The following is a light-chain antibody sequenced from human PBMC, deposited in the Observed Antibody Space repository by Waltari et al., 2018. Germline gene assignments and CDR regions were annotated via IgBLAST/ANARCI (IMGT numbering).Light chain of an antibody. Sequence: QSALTQAASVSGSPGQSITMSCTGTNSDVGSYNLVSWYQQNPGEPPKLMIFEVTKRPSGISNRFSGSKSGNTASLTISGLQAEDEAHYYCFSYAGSRNWVFGGGTKLTVL. CDR2: EVT. CDR1: NSDVGSYNL. CDR3: FSYAGSRNWV. V-gene: IGLV2-23*02. J-gene: IGLJ3*02.